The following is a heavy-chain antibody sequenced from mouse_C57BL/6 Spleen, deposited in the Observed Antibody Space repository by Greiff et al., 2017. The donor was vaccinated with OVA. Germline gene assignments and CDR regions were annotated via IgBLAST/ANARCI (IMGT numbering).Heavy chain of an antibody. CDR2: IWGVGST. CDR1: GFSLTSYG. J-gene: IGHJ3*01. Sequence: QVQLKESGPGLVAPSQSLSITCTVSGFSLTSYGVDWVRQSPGKGLEWLGVIWGVGSTNYNTALKSRLSISKDNSKSQVFLKMNSLQTDDTAMYYCASVRGSGYLAYWGQGTLVTVSA. D-gene: IGHD3-2*02. CDR3: ASVRGSGYLAY. V-gene: IGHV2-6*01.